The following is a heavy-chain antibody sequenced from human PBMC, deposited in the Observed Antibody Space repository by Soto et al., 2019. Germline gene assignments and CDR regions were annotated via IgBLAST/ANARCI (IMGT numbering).Heavy chain of an antibody. J-gene: IGHJ6*02. Sequence: GGSLRLSCAASGFTFSNYEMNWVRQAPGKGLEWLSYINDDGTSMRYADSVKGRFTISRDNTKTSLCLQMSSLRGDDTAVYYCATAPGGVFRYAMDVWGQGVTVTVSS. CDR2: INDDGTSM. D-gene: IGHD2-8*01. V-gene: IGHV3-48*03. CDR3: ATAPGGVFRYAMDV. CDR1: GFTFSNYE.